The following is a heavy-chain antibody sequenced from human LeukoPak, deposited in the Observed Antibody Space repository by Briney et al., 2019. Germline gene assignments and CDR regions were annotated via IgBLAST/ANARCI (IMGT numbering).Heavy chain of an antibody. Sequence: LSCAAYAMHWVRQAPGKGLEWVSGISWNSGSIGYADSVKGRFTISRDNAKNTLYLQMNSLRAEDTAVYYCAREDCSSTSCYNFDYWGQGTLVTVSS. D-gene: IGHD2-2*02. J-gene: IGHJ4*02. CDR3: AREDCSSTSCYNFDY. CDR1: LSCAAYA. CDR2: ISWNSGSI. V-gene: IGHV3-9*01.